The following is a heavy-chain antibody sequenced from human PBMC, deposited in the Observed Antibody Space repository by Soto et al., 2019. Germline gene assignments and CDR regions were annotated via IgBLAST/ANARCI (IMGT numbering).Heavy chain of an antibody. V-gene: IGHV1-2*02. CDR2: IGPESGAT. CDR1: GYTFTGHY. J-gene: IGHJ6*01. CDR3: GRGR. Sequence: GASVKVSCKTSGYTFTGHYIHWVRQAPQQGPEWMGEIGPESGATRYAQKFRGRVTMTMDTSITTVYMELKNLSTDDTAVYYCGRGRRGQ.